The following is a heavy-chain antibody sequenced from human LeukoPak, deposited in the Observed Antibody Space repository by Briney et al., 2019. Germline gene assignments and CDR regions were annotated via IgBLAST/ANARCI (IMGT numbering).Heavy chain of an antibody. D-gene: IGHD2-2*01. CDR2: IYYSGRT. V-gene: IGHV4-59*07. CDR3: ARPQTMGSSSPLGY. CDR1: GGSISSYY. Sequence: NSSDTLSLTCTVSGGSISSYYWIWIRQPPGKGLEWIGDIYYSGRTNYNPSLKSRVTTSLDTSKNQISLKLSSVTAADTAVYYCARPQTMGSSSPLGYWGQGTLVTVSS. J-gene: IGHJ4*02.